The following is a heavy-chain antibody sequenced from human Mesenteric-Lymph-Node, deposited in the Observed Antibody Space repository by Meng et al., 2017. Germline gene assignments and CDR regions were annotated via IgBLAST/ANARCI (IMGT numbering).Heavy chain of an antibody. Sequence: LGEAGVGLVEVGGPLRLSCAASGFTFSDYYMTWIRQPPGQGLEWIASISPTGGSLYYADSVKGRFSISRDNAKSSLSLQMNGLRVEDTAVYYCARDHGFLNWFDPWGQGTLVTVSS. J-gene: IGHJ5*02. CDR2: ISPTGGSL. CDR1: GFTFSDYY. D-gene: IGHD2/OR15-2a*01. CDR3: ARDHGFLNWFDP. V-gene: IGHV3-11*04.